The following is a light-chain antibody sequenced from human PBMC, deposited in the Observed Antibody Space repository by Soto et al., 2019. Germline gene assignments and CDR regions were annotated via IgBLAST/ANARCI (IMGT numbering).Light chain of an antibody. J-gene: IGKJ5*01. CDR1: QNVGANY. V-gene: IGKV3-20*01. Sequence: EIVLTQSPGTLSLSPGERATLSCRASQNVGANYLAWYQQKPGQAPRLLIYHASTRASGIPGRFSGSGSGKDFTLTITRLEPAEFARYYCQQYASSPRTFGQGTRLETK. CDR2: HAS. CDR3: QQYASSPRT.